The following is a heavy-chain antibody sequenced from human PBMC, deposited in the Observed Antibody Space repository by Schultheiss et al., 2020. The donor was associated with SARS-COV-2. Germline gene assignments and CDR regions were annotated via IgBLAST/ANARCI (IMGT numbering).Heavy chain of an antibody. V-gene: IGHV3-21*01. D-gene: IGHD1-26*01. CDR1: GFTFSSYS. CDR2: ISSSSSYI. J-gene: IGHJ6*02. Sequence: GGSLRLSCAASGFTFSSYSMNWVRQAPGKGLEWVSSISSSSSYIYYADSVKGRFTISRDNSKNTLYLQMNSLRAEDTAVYYCARSKWELLSYYYYGMDVWGQGTMVTVSS. CDR3: ARSKWELLSYYYYGMDV.